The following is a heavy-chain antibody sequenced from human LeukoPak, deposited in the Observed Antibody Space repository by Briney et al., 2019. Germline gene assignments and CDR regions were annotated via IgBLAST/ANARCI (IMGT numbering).Heavy chain of an antibody. D-gene: IGHD3-10*01. CDR2: ISARAT. CDR3: AKDIPGLLWFGE. CDR1: GFTFSSHA. V-gene: IGHV3-23*01. Sequence: GGSLRLSFAASGFTFSSHAMSWVRQPPGKGPEWVSSISARATYYADSVKGRFHISRDNSTNIRVFQINSLRAEYKALYYCAKDIPGLLWFGEWRQGTLLSVPS. J-gene: IGHJ4*02.